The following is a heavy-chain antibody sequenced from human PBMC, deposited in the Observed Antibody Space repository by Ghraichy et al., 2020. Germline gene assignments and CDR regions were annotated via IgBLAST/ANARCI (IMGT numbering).Heavy chain of an antibody. D-gene: IGHD3-3*01. V-gene: IGHV1-2*06. CDR3: ATLNYDFWSGYSTLPTPSPMGDGFDI. CDR1: GYGFTDYY. Sequence: ASVKVSCKASGYGFTDYYIHWVRQAPGQGLEWMGRFNTESNGSKYAQKFQGRVTMTRDPSSQTDYMELSSLRSDDTALYYCATLNYDFWSGYSTLPTPSPMGDGFDIWGLGTMVTVSS. CDR2: FNTESNGS. J-gene: IGHJ3*02.